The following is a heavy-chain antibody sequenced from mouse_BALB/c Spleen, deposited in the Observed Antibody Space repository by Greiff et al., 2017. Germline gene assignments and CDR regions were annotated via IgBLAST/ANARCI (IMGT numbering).Heavy chain of an antibody. CDR2: INPGSGGT. V-gene: IGHV1-54*01. D-gene: IGHD1-1*01. CDR3: ARSNYYGSSWGY. CDR1: GYAFTNYL. J-gene: IGHJ2*01. Sequence: QVQLQQSGAELVRPGTSVKVSCKASGYAFTNYLIEWVKQRPGQGLEWIGVINPGSGGTNYNEKFKGKATLTADKSSSTAYMQLSSLTSDDSAVYFCARSNYYGSSWGYWGQGTTLTVSS.